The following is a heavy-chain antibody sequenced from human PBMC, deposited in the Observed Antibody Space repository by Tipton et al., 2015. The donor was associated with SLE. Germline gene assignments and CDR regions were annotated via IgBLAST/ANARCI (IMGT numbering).Heavy chain of an antibody. CDR3: AREADGFDV. Sequence: SLRLSCEVSGFSFGDYAMHWVRQVPGKGLEWVSYISDGGTGIHYVDSVKGRFTVSRDDAKNSLYLQMNSLRAEDTAVYYCAREADGFDVWGQGTMVTVSS. CDR1: GFSFGDYA. V-gene: IGHV3-48*03. CDR2: ISDGGTGI. J-gene: IGHJ3*01.